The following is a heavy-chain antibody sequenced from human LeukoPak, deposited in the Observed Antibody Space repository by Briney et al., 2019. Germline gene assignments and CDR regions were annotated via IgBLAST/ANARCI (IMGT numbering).Heavy chain of an antibody. CDR3: TREELWGYYYYGMDV. J-gene: IGHJ6*04. Sequence: GGSLRLSCAASGFTFSGSAMYWVRQASGKGLEWVGRIRSKANSYATAYAASVKGRFTISRDDSKNTAYLQMNSLKTEDTAVYYCTREELWGYYYYGMDVWGKGTTVTVSS. D-gene: IGHD5-18*01. CDR1: GFTFSGSA. CDR2: IRSKANSYAT. V-gene: IGHV3-73*01.